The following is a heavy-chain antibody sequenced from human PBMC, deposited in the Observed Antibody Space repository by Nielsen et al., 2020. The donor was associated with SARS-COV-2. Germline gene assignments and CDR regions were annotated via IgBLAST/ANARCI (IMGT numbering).Heavy chain of an antibody. D-gene: IGHD3-16*01. CDR3: ARDVNMITFGGVMYYFDY. V-gene: IGHV1-18*01. CDR2: ISAYNGNT. J-gene: IGHJ4*02. CDR1: GYTFTSYG. Sequence: ASVKVSCKASGYTFTSYGISWVRQAPGQGLEWMGWISAYNGNTNYAQKLQGRVTMTTDTSTSTAYMELRSVRSDDTAVYYCARDVNMITFGGVMYYFDYWGQGTLVTVSS.